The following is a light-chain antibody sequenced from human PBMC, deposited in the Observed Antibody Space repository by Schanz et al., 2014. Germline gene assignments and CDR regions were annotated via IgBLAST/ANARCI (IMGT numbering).Light chain of an antibody. J-gene: IGLJ2*01. CDR3: SSYTSSSTLI. CDR2: DVS. V-gene: IGLV2-14*01. Sequence: QSALTQPASVSGSPGQSITISCTGTSSDLGRYNFVSWYQQHPGKAPKLLIYDVSIRPSGITNRFSGSKSGNTASLTISGLQTDDEADYYCSSYTSSSTLIFGGGTKLTVL. CDR1: SSDLGRYNF.